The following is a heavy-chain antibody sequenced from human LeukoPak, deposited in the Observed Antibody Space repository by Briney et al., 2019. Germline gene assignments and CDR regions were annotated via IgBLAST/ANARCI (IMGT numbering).Heavy chain of an antibody. Sequence: SETLTLTCTVSGCSISSYYWSWIRQPAGKGLEWIGRIYTSGSTNYNPSLKSRVAMSVDTSKNQFSLKLSSVTAADTAVYYCARVGIGHYYYMDVWGKGTTVTVSS. V-gene: IGHV4-4*07. D-gene: IGHD1-14*01. CDR3: ARVGIGHYYYMDV. CDR1: GCSISSYY. J-gene: IGHJ6*03. CDR2: IYTSGST.